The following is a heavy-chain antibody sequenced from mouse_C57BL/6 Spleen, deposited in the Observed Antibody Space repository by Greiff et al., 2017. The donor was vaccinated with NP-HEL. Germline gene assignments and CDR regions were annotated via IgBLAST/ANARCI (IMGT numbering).Heavy chain of an antibody. CDR2: INPSSGYT. CDR1: GYTFTSYT. J-gene: IGHJ3*01. Sequence: QVQLQQSGAELARPGASVKMSCKASGYTFTSYTMHWVKQRPGQGLEWIGYINPSSGYTKYNQKFKDKATLTADKSSSTAYMQLSSLTSEDSAVYYCARAIDGAWFAYWGQGTLVTVSA. V-gene: IGHV1-4*01. D-gene: IGHD2-12*01. CDR3: ARAIDGAWFAY.